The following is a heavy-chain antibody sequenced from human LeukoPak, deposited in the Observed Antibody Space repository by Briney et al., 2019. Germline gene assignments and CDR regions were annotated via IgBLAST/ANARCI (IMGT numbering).Heavy chain of an antibody. CDR1: GYTFTSYG. D-gene: IGHD6-13*01. CDR3: ARVRLDIAAARTDFAY. CDR2: ISAYNVNT. Sequence: SSVKVSCKSAGYTFTSYGISWVRQAPGQGREWMGWISAYNVNTNYAQKLQGRVTITTDTSTSTAYMELRRLRSDDTAVYYCARVRLDIAAARTDFAYWGQGTLVTVSS. J-gene: IGHJ4*02. V-gene: IGHV1-18*01.